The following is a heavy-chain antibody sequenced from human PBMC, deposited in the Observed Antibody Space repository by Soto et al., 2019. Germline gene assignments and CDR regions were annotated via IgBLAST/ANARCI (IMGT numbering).Heavy chain of an antibody. V-gene: IGHV3-48*02. CDR2: ISSSSSTI. CDR1: GFTFSSYS. Sequence: GESLKNSCAASGFTFSSYSMNWVRQAPGKGLEWVSYISSSSSTIYYADSVKGRFTISRDNAKNSLYLQMNSLRDEDTAVYYCASPRIAGSYNGMDVWGQGTTVTVSS. J-gene: IGHJ6*02. D-gene: IGHD6-13*01. CDR3: ASPRIAGSYNGMDV.